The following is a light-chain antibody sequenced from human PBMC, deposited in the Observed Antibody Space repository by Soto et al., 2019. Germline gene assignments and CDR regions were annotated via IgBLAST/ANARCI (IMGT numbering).Light chain of an antibody. CDR1: QSISSW. CDR3: QQYNSYST. J-gene: IGKJ1*01. V-gene: IGKV1-5*03. Sequence: DIQMTQSPSTLSASVGDRVTITCRASQSISSWLAWYQQKPGKAPKLLIYKAPSLESGVPSRFSGSGSGTEFTLNISSLQPDDFAKYYCQQYNSYSTFGQGTKVEIK. CDR2: KAP.